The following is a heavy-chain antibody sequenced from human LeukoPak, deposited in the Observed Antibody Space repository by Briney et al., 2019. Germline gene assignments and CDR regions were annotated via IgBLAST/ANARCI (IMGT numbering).Heavy chain of an antibody. D-gene: IGHD3-10*01. CDR3: AKADYGSGSYYMYYYYGMDV. J-gene: IGHJ6*02. V-gene: IGHV3-30*18. CDR2: ISYDGSNK. Sequence: PGRSLRLSCAASGFTFSSYGMHWVRQAPGKGLEWVAVISYDGSNKYYADSVKGRFTISRDNSKNTLYLQMNSLRAEDTAVYYCAKADYGSGSYYMYYYYGMDVWGQGTTVTVSS. CDR1: GFTFSSYG.